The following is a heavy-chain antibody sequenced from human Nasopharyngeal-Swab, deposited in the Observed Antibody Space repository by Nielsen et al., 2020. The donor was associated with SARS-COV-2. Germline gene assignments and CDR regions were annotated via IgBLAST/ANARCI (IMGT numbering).Heavy chain of an antibody. D-gene: IGHD6-13*01. CDR3: VGSSWYGDYYYYYGMDV. CDR1: GGSISSSSYY. J-gene: IGHJ6*02. CDR2: IYYSGST. Sequence: GSLRLSCTVSGGSISSSSYYWGWIRQPPGKGLEWIGSIYYSGSTYYNPSLKSRVTISVDTSKNQFSLKLSSVTAADTAVYYGVGSSWYGDYYYYYGMDVWGQGTTVTVSS. V-gene: IGHV4-39*07.